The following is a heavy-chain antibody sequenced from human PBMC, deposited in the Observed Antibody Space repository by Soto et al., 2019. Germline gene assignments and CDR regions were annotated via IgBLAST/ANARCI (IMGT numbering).Heavy chain of an antibody. CDR3: ARSPGVYSSGWYTDY. J-gene: IGHJ4*02. Sequence: ASVKVSCKASGYTFTSYGISWVRQAPGQGLEWMGWISAYNGNTNYAQKLQGRVTMTTDTSTSTAYMELRSLRSDDTAVYYCARSPGVYSSGWYTDYWGQGTLVTVSS. V-gene: IGHV1-18*01. D-gene: IGHD6-19*01. CDR2: ISAYNGNT. CDR1: GYTFTSYG.